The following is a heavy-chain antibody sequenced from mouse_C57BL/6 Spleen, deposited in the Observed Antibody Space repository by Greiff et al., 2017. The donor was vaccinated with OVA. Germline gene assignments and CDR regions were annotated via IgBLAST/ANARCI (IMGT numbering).Heavy chain of an antibody. CDR2: ISSGSSTI. CDR3: ARPGGSSYWYVDV. D-gene: IGHD1-1*01. V-gene: IGHV5-17*01. CDR1: GFTFSDYG. J-gene: IGHJ1*03. Sequence: EVHLVESGGGLVKPGGSLKLSCAASGFTFSDYGMHWVRQAPEKGLEWVAYISSGSSTIYYADTVKGRFTISRDNAKNTLFLQMTSLRSEDTAMYYCARPGGSSYWYVDVWGTGTTVTVSS.